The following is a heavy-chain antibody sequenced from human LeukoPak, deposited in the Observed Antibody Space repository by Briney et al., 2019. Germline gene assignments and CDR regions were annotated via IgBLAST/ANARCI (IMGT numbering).Heavy chain of an antibody. CDR1: GYTFTSYY. D-gene: IGHD2-2*01. V-gene: IGHV1-46*01. Sequence: GASVKVSCKASGYTFTSYYMHWVRQAPGQELEWMGIINPSGGSTSYAQKFQGRVTMTRDMSTSTVYMELSSLRSEDTAVYYCARRGVVVPAARTPEYYYYYYMDVWGKGTTVIVSS. CDR3: ARRGVVVPAARTPEYYYYYYMDV. J-gene: IGHJ6*03. CDR2: INPSGGST.